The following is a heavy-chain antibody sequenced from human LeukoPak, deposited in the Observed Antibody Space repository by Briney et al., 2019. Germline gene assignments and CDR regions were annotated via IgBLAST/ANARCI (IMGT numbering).Heavy chain of an antibody. D-gene: IGHD3-16*02. J-gene: IGHJ3*02. CDR1: GGTFSSYA. CDR3: AREAVNALGELSLGAFDI. Sequence: GASVKVSCKASGGTFSSYAISWVRQAPGQGLEWMAGIIPIFGTANYAQKFQGRVTITADESTSTAYMELSSLRSEDTAVYYCAREAVNALGELSLGAFDIWGQGTMVTVSS. V-gene: IGHV1-69*01. CDR2: IIPIFGTA.